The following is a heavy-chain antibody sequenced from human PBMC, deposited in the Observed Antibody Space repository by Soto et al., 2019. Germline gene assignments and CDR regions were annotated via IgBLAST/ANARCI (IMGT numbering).Heavy chain of an antibody. V-gene: IGHV3-9*01. CDR3: AKESIAVAGCFDY. Sequence: EVQLVESGGGLVQPGRSLRLSCAASGFTFDDYAMHWVRQAPGKGLEWVSGISWNSGSIGYADSVKGRFTISRDNAKNSLYLQMNSLRAEDTALYYCAKESIAVAGCFDYWGQGTLVTISS. CDR2: ISWNSGSI. CDR1: GFTFDDYA. D-gene: IGHD6-19*01. J-gene: IGHJ4*02.